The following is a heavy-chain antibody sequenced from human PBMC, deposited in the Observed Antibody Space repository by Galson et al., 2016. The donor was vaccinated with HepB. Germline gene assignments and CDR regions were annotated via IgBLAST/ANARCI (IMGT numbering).Heavy chain of an antibody. V-gene: IGHV3-30*18. CDR2: ISYDGSNK. CDR3: AKVRQLAYSYGMDV. D-gene: IGHD6-6*01. J-gene: IGHJ6*02. CDR1: GFTFSDYS. Sequence: SLRLSCAASGFTFSDYSMNWVRQAPGKGLEWVAVISYDGSNKYYADSVKGRFTISRDNSKNTLYLQMNSLRAEDTAVYYCAKVRQLAYSYGMDVWGQGTTVTVSS.